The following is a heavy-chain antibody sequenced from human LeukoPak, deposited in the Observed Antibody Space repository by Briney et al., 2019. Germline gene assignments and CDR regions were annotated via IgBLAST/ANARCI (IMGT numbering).Heavy chain of an antibody. CDR2: ICHTGST. Sequence: SETLSLTCAVSGYSISNGYYWGWIRQPPGKGLEWIGSICHTGSTYYNPSLKSRVTISVDTSTKQFSLKLSSVTAADTAVYYCARHQSAIALFDYWGQGTLVTVSS. J-gene: IGHJ4*02. CDR3: ARHQSAIALFDY. V-gene: IGHV4-38-2*01. CDR1: GYSISNGYY. D-gene: IGHD2-2*02.